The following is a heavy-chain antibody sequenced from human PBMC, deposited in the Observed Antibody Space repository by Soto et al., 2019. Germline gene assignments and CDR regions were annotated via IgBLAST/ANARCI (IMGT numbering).Heavy chain of an antibody. V-gene: IGHV1-18*01. CDR3: ARDFVSGYTGYSDY. Sequence: QVQLVQSGAEVKKRGASVKVSCKASGFTFSNYGINWVRQAPGQGLEWMGWISTYNANTNIAQKFQGRVTMTTDTSTSTAYMELRSLRSDDTAVYYCARDFVSGYTGYSDYWGQGTLVTVSS. D-gene: IGHD5-12*01. J-gene: IGHJ4*02. CDR2: ISTYNANT. CDR1: GFTFSNYG.